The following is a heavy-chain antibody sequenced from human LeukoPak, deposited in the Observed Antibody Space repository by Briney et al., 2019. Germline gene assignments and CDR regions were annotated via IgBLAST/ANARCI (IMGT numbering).Heavy chain of an antibody. CDR3: ARYGGSGWVIDN. Sequence: PSETLSLTCTVYGGSISAYWTWIRQPPRKGLEWIGYIYYTGATSYNPSLKSRVIISVVTSTKQFSLKLTSVTAADTAVYYCARYGGSGWVIDNWGQGTLVTVSS. D-gene: IGHD6-19*01. CDR1: GGSISAY. V-gene: IGHV4-59*08. J-gene: IGHJ4*02. CDR2: IYYTGAT.